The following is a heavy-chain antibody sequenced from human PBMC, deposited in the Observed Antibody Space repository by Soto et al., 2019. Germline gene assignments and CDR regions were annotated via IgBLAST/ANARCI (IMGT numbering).Heavy chain of an antibody. CDR2: IQQDGSEK. Sequence: GGSLRLSCAASGVTFISYWMTWVRQPTGKGLEWVAYIQQDGSEKNYVDSVKGRFTISRDNSKNTLYLQMNSLRAEDTAVYYYAGDGDIVVVVVATLDYYYYYGMDVWGQGTTVTVSS. CDR1: GVTFISYW. V-gene: IGHV3-7*01. D-gene: IGHD2-15*01. J-gene: IGHJ6*02. CDR3: AGDGDIVVVVVATLDYYYYYGMDV.